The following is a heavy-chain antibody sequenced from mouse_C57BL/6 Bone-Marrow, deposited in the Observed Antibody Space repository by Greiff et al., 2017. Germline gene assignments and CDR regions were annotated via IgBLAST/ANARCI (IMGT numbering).Heavy chain of an antibody. D-gene: IGHD1-1*01. J-gene: IGHJ2*01. CDR1: GFNFKDDY. CDR3: TTVVHY. CDR2: IDPENGDT. V-gene: IGHV14-4*01. Sequence: VQLKESGAELVRPGASVKLSCTASGFNFKDDYMHWVKQKPEPGLEWIGWIDPENGDTEYASKFQGKATITADTSSNTAYLQLSSLTSEDTAVYYCTTVVHYWCQGTTLTVSS.